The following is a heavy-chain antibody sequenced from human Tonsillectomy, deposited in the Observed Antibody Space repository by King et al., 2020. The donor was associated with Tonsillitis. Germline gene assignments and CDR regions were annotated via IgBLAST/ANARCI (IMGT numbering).Heavy chain of an antibody. V-gene: IGHV3-21*01. J-gene: IGHJ2*01. CDR1: GFTFSTYS. CDR2: ITSGNNYI. Sequence: EVQLVESGGGLVKPGGSLRLSCAASGFTFSTYSMNWVLQAPGKGLEWVSSITSGNNYICNADSVKGRFTLSRDNAKNAQYLQMNSLRAEDTAVYYCAREGVTNWYFDLWGRGTLVTVSS. D-gene: IGHD2-21*02. CDR3: AREGVTNWYFDL.